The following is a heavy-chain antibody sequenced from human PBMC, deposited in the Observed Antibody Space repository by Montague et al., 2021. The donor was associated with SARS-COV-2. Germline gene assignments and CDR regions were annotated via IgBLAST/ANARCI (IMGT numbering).Heavy chain of an antibody. J-gene: IGHJ4*02. CDR3: ARGATRSFDH. V-gene: IGHV4-59*01. CDR1: GASLTYFY. Sequence: SETLSLTCSVSGASLTYFYWRWLRQTTGKGLEWIGYIFYSGSTKYNPSLQSRVTFSVDTSRNQFSLNLDSVTAADTGVYYCARGATRSFDHWGQGVLVTVSS. D-gene: IGHD1-1*01. CDR2: IFYSGST.